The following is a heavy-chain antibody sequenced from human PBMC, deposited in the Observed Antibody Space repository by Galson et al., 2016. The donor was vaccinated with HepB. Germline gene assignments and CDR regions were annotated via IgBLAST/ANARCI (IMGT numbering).Heavy chain of an antibody. V-gene: IGHV3-23*01. CDR2: ISTSGSST. CDR1: GFAFSVYG. D-gene: IGHD4-11*01. J-gene: IGHJ4*02. CDR3: AKCTTDLGAD. Sequence: SLRLSCAASGFAFSVYGMTWVRQAPRKGLEWVSAISTSGSSTDYADSVKGRFTISRDNSKNTLYLQMNSLRAEDTAVYYCAKCTTDLGADWGQGIVVTVSS.